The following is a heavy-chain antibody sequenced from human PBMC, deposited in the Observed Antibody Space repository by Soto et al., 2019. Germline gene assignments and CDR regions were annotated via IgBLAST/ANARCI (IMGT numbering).Heavy chain of an antibody. V-gene: IGHV3-30-3*01. J-gene: IGHJ4*02. CDR1: GFTFSTHA. CDR2: VSFDGSNK. CDR3: ARDQSGITTAGGGRIDH. D-gene: IGHD6-13*01. Sequence: QVQVVESGGGVVQPGRSLRLSCEASGFTFSTHAMHWVRQAPGKGLECMAIVSFDGSNKYYADSVKGRFTISRDNSKNTLYLQMSGLTPEDTAVYYCARDQSGITTAGGGRIDHWGQGTLVTVSS.